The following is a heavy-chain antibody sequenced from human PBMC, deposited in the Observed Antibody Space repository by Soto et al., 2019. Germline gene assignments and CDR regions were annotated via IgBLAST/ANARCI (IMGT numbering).Heavy chain of an antibody. CDR3: ARHARYYDILTGYSTLSWFDP. V-gene: IGHV4-59*08. D-gene: IGHD3-9*01. CDR2: IYYSGST. Sequence: SETLSLTCTVSGGSISNYYWSWILQPPGKGLEWIGYIYYSGSTNYNPSLKSRVTISVDTSKNQFSLKLSSVTAADTAVYYCARHARYYDILTGYSTLSWFDPWGQGTLVTVSS. J-gene: IGHJ5*02. CDR1: GGSISNYY.